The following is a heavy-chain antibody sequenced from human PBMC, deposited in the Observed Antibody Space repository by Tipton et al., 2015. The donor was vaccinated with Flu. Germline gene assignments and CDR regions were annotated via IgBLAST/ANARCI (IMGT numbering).Heavy chain of an antibody. CDR2: VNHSGST. J-gene: IGHJ4*02. CDR3: ARGSLRFLEWLSSSNYFDH. Sequence: TLSLTCSVSGYSISSGFYWGWIRQPPGKGLEWIGDVNHSGSTNYNPSLKSRVTLSVDTSKNQLSLNLTSVTAADTALYFCARGSLRFLEWLSSSNYFDHWGQGALVTVSS. V-gene: IGHV4-38-2*02. D-gene: IGHD3-3*01. CDR1: GYSISSGFY.